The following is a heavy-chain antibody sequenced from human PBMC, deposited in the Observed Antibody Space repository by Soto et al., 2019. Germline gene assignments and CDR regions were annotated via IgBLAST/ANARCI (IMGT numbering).Heavy chain of an antibody. V-gene: IGHV4-59*12. CDR3: ARRSPSMKVVGTDSGLGYFDY. Sequence: PSATPSLTCNISGSGDSPNFYYWTWIRQPPGKGLEWIGYLSYRGDLHYNPSLASRVTISVDTSKMHFSLRLSSMSAADTAVYYCARRSPSMKVVGTDSGLGYFDYWGQGSLVTVSS. D-gene: IGHD3-22*01. J-gene: IGHJ4*02. CDR2: LSYRGDL. CDR1: GSGDSPNFYY.